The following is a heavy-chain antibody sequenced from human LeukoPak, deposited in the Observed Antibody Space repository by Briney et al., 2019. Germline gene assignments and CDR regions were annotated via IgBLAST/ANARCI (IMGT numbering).Heavy chain of an antibody. V-gene: IGHV3-7*05. CDR2: IKQDGSEK. Sequence: PGGSLRLSCAASGFTFSSYWMSWVRQAPGKGLEWVANIKQDGSEKYYVDSVKGRFTISRDNAKNSLYLQMNKLRAEDTAVYYCASWGLYDFWSGYSHYYFDYWGQGTLVTVSS. D-gene: IGHD3-3*01. J-gene: IGHJ4*02. CDR3: ASWGLYDFWSGYSHYYFDY. CDR1: GFTFSSYW.